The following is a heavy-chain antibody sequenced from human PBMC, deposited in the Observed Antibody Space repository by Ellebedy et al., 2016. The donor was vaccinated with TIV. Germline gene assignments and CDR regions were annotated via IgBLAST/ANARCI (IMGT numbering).Heavy chain of an antibody. CDR2: INQDGSQK. J-gene: IGHJ4*02. D-gene: IGHD4-17*01. CDR3: ARATVTPILDY. V-gene: IGHV3-7*03. Sequence: GESLKISCAASGFTFSTYWMTWVRQGPGKGLEWVASINQDGSQKYSVESVKGRFTIARDNAKNSLYLQMNNLRVEDTAVYYCARATVTPILDYWGQGTLVTVSS. CDR1: GFTFSTYW.